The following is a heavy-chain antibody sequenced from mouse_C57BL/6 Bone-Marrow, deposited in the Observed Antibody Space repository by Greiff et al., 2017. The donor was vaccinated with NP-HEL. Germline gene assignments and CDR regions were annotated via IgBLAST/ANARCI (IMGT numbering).Heavy chain of an antibody. CDR1: GYAFSSSW. D-gene: IGHD1-1*01. J-gene: IGHJ2*01. Sequence: QVQLQQSGPELVKPGASVKISCKASGYAFSSSWMNWVKQRPGKGLEWIGRIYPGDGDTNYNGKFKGKATLTADNSSSTAYMQLSSLTSEDSAVYFCARTGTVAPDYWGQGTTLTVSS. V-gene: IGHV1-82*01. CDR2: IYPGDGDT. CDR3: ARTGTVAPDY.